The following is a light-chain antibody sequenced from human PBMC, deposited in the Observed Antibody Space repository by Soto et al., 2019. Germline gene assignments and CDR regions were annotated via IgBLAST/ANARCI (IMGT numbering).Light chain of an antibody. J-gene: IGKJ1*01. CDR3: QQYDKYWT. CDR1: QSIGTQ. CDR2: KTT. V-gene: IGKV1-5*03. Sequence: DIHMTQSPSTLSASVGDRVTITCRASQSIGTQLAWYQQKPGKAPKLLISKTTSLESGVPSRFSGSGSGTEFTLNSSSLQPDDFATFYCQQYDKYWTFGQGTKVEVK.